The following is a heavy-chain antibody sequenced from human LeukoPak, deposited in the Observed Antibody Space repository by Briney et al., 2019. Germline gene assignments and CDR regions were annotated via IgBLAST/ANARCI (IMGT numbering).Heavy chain of an antibody. J-gene: IGHJ6*03. CDR3: ARDSEPYYYYYYMDV. CDR2: ISAYNGNT. V-gene: IGHV1-18*01. CDR1: GYTFTSCG. Sequence: GASVKVSCKASGYTFTSCGISWVRQAPGQGLEWMGWISAYNGNTNYAQKLQGRVTITTDTSTSTAYMELSSLRSEDTAVYYCARDSEPYYYYYYMDVWGKGTTVTVSS. D-gene: IGHD1-26*01.